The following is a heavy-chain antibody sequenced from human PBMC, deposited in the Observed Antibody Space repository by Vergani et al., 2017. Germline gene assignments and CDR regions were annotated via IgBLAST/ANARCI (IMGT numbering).Heavy chain of an antibody. CDR1: GFTFSGYA. D-gene: IGHD2-15*01. Sequence: EVQLLESGGGLVQPGGSLRLSCAASGFTFSGYAMGWVRQAPGKGLEWVSISSGNGGSRYYADSMKGRFTISRDNSKNTLYLQMNSLRVEDTVVYFCATDGVGYCNRTNGYREAFDVWGQGTMVIVSS. V-gene: IGHV3-23*01. CDR2: SSGNGGSR. CDR3: ATDGVGYCNRTNGYREAFDV. J-gene: IGHJ3*01.